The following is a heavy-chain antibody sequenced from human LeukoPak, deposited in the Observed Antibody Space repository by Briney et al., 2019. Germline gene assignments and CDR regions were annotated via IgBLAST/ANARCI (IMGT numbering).Heavy chain of an antibody. D-gene: IGHD2-2*01. V-gene: IGHV4-39*07. J-gene: IGHJ6*03. CDR2: INHSGST. Sequence: SETLSLTCTVSGGSISSSSYYWGWIRQPPEKGLEWIGEINHSGSTNYNPSLKSRVTISVDTSKNQFSLKLSSVTAADTAVYYCASVRKGYCSSTSCYAKGYYYYMDVWGKGTTVTISS. CDR1: GGSISSSSYY. CDR3: ASVRKGYCSSTSCYAKGYYYYMDV.